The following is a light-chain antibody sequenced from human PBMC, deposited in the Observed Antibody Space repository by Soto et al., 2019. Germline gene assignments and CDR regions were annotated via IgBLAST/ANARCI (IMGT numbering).Light chain of an antibody. J-gene: IGKJ1*01. CDR3: VQFSQFPRT. V-gene: IGKV2-24*01. CDR1: QSLVYSDGNTY. Sequence: DIVLTQTPLSSPVTLGQPASISCRSSQSLVYSDGNTYLSWIQQRPGQPPRLLIYQVSNRFSGVPDRFSGSGAGTDFTLKISRVEAEDVGVSYCVQFSQFPRTFGQGTKVEIK. CDR2: QVS.